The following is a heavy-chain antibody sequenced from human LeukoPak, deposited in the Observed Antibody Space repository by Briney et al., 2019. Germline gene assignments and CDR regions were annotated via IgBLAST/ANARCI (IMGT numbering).Heavy chain of an antibody. CDR1: GSMYNYY. J-gene: IGHJ4*02. CDR2: IHYNGIT. V-gene: IGHV4-59*08. CDR3: ARHISSGGTYAHFDY. D-gene: IGHD1-26*01. Sequence: PSETLSLTCTVSGSMYNYYWSWIRQPPGKGLEWIGYIHYNGITNYNPSLKTRVTMSLDTSKSQVSLNLNSVTAADTAVYYCARHISSGGTYAHFDYWGQGTLVTVSS.